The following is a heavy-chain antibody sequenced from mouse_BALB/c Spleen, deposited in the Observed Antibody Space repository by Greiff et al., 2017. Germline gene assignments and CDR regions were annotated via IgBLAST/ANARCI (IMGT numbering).Heavy chain of an antibody. J-gene: IGHJ4*01. D-gene: IGHD2-1*01. Sequence: VQLQQPGAELVKPGTSVKLSCKASGYNFTSYWINWVKLRPGQGLEWIGDIYPGSGSTNYNEKFKSKATLTVDTSSSTAYMQLSSLASEDSALYYCASSTDAMDYWGQGTSVTVSS. V-gene: IGHV1-55*01. CDR2: IYPGSGST. CDR1: GYNFTSYW. CDR3: ASSTDAMDY.